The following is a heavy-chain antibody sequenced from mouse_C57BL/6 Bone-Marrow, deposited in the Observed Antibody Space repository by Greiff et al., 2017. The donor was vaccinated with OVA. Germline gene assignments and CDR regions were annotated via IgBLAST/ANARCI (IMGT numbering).Heavy chain of an antibody. V-gene: IGHV1-62-2*01. Sequence: VQLQQPGAELVKPGASVKLSCKASGYTFTEYTIHWVKQRFGQGLVWIGWFYPGRGSIKYNEKFKDKATLTADKSSSTVYMEFSRLTSEDSAVYYVARKEDGIYDDYDGGGFAVWGQGTLVTVSA. D-gene: IGHD2-4*01. CDR1: GYTFTEYT. J-gene: IGHJ3*01. CDR2: FYPGRGSI. CDR3: ARKEDGIYDDYDGGGFAV.